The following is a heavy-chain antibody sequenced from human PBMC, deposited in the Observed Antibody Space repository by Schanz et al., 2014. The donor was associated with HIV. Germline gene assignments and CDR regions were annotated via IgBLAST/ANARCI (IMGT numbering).Heavy chain of an antibody. Sequence: EVQVVESGGGLAQPGGSLRLSCLASGFTFRNYWMHWVRQAPGKGLVWVSRINSDGRSANYADSVKGRFTISRDNSQNTLYLQMNSLRAEDTALHYCAREQYGEHYFDYWGQGTLVTVSS. CDR3: AREQYGEHYFDY. D-gene: IGHD3-10*01. J-gene: IGHJ4*02. CDR1: GFTFRNYW. V-gene: IGHV3-74*01. CDR2: INSDGRSA.